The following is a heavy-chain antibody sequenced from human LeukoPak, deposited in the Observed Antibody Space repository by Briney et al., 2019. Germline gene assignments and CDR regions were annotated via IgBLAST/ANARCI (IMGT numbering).Heavy chain of an antibody. CDR2: IYWNDDK. CDR3: PNSHSVASPFDS. V-gene: IGHV2-5*01. CDR1: GFSLSTSGVG. Sequence: SGPTLVKPTQTLTLTCTFSGFSLSTSGVGVGWIRQPPGKALEWLALIYWNDDKRYSPSLKSRLTITKDTSKNQVVLTMTNMDPVATSTYSWPNSHSVASPFDSWGQGTLITVPS. D-gene: IGHD2-15*01. J-gene: IGHJ4*02.